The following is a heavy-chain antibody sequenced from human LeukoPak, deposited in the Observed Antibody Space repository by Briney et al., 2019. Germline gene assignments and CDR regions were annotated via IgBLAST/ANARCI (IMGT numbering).Heavy chain of an antibody. CDR3: ATPARYYDSSGYFYHC. CDR2: IYYSGTT. D-gene: IGHD3-22*01. V-gene: IGHV4-39*01. CDR1: GGSISSSSYY. J-gene: IGHJ1*01. Sequence: PSETLSLTCAVSGGSISSSSYYWGWIRQPPGKGLEWIGSIYYSGTTYYNPSLKSRVTISVDTSKNQFSLKLSSVTAADTAVYYCATPARYYDSSGYFYHCWGQGTLVTVSS.